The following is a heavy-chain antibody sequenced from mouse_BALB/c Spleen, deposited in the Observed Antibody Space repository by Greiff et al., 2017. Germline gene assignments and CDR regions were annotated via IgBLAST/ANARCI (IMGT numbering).Heavy chain of an antibody. CDR1: GFTFSSYA. Sequence: EVKLVESGGGLVKPGGSLKLSCAASGFTFSSYAMSWVRQSPEKRLEWVAEISSGGSYTYYPDTVTGRFTISRDNAKNTLYLEMSSLRSEDTAMYYCARVKYGNYAMDYWGQGTSVTVSS. CDR3: ARVKYGNYAMDY. J-gene: IGHJ4*01. V-gene: IGHV5-9-4*01. D-gene: IGHD2-10*02. CDR2: ISSGGSYT.